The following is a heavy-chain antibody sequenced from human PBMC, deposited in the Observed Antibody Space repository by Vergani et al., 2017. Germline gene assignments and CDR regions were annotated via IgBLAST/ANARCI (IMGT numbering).Heavy chain of an antibody. D-gene: IGHD4-17*01. V-gene: IGHV3-66*02. CDR2: INIGGRT. J-gene: IGHJ3*02. Sequence: LVESGGGLVQPGGSLRLSCAASSFSVSSHYMTWVRQAPGMGLEWVSTINIGGRTSYADSVKGRLTLTRDDSKNTLHLQMNSLRPEDTAVYYCARGMTTETTDLDGFDIWGQGTMVSVSS. CDR1: SFSVSSHY. CDR3: ARGMTTETTDLDGFDI.